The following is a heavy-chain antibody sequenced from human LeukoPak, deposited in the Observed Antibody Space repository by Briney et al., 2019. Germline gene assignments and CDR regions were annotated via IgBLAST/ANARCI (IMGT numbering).Heavy chain of an antibody. CDR2: IYPGDSDT. CDR1: GYIFTSYW. CDR3: ARRRTGLSFDY. D-gene: IGHD3-10*01. V-gene: IGHV5-51*01. J-gene: IGHJ4*02. Sequence: GESLKISCKGSGYIFTSYWIGWVRQLPGKGLEWMGIIYPGDSDTTYSPSFQGQVTISADKSISTAYLQWSSLKASDTAIYYCARRRTGLSFDYWGQGTLVTVSS.